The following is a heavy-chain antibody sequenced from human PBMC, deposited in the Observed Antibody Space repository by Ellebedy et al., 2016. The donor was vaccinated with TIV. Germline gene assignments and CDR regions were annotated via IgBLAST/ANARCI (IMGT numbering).Heavy chain of an antibody. CDR2: IYYSGST. D-gene: IGHD4-17*01. CDR3: ARQGGDYEVDY. V-gene: IGHV4-59*08. Sequence: MPSETLSLTCTVSGGSISSYYWSWIRQPPGKGLEWIGYIYYSGSTNYNPSLKSRVTISVETSKNQFSLKLSSVTAADTAVYYCARQGGDYEVDYWGQGTLVTVSS. J-gene: IGHJ4*02. CDR1: GGSISSYY.